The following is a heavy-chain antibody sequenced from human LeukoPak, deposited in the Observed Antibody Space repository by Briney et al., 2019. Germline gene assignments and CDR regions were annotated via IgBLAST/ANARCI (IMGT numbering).Heavy chain of an antibody. D-gene: IGHD2-8*01. Sequence: GGSLRLSCAASGFTFSSYWVHWVRQAPGKGLVWVSRINSDGSSTSYADSVKGRFTISRDNAKNTLYLQMNSLRAEDTAVYYCARVQGHPPNGLDIWGQGTMVTVSS. V-gene: IGHV3-74*01. CDR1: GFTFSSYW. CDR2: INSDGSST. J-gene: IGHJ3*02. CDR3: ARVQGHPPNGLDI.